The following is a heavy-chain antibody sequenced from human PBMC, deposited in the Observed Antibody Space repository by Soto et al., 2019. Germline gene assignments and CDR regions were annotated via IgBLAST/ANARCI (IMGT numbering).Heavy chain of an antibody. V-gene: IGHV3-74*02. D-gene: IGHD2-15*01. J-gene: IGHJ4*02. Sequence: EVQLVESGGALVQPGGSLRLSCAASGFTFSSYWMHWVRQAPGKGLVWVSRINSDGRSTSYADSVKGRFTISRDNAKNTLYLQMNSLRAKDTAVYYRARTSLVVAAATREDYWGQGTLVTLSS. CDR3: ARTSLVVAAATREDY. CDR2: INSDGRST. CDR1: GFTFSSYW.